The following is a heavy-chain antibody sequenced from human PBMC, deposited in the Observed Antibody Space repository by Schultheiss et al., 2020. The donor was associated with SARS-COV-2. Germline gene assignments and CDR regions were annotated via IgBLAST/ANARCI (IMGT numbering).Heavy chain of an antibody. D-gene: IGHD3-22*01. CDR2: IWYYGSNK. Sequence: GGSLRLSCAASGFTFSSYGMHWVRQAPGKGLEWVAVIWYYGSNKYYADSVKGRFTISRDNSKNTLYLQMNSLRAEDTAVYYCARENYYYDSSGYEFGNWGQGTLVTVSS. J-gene: IGHJ4*02. V-gene: IGHV3-33*01. CDR3: ARENYYYDSSGYEFGN. CDR1: GFTFSSYG.